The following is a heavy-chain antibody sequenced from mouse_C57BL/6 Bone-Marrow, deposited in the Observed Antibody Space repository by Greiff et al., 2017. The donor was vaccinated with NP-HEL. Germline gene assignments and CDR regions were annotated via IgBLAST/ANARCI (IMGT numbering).Heavy chain of an antibody. J-gene: IGHJ4*01. CDR3: ARGEYYGSSPYAMDY. CDR2: FTMYSDAT. Sequence: LQQSGAELVRPGSSVKLSCMDSYFAFMVSAMLCVQQRPGHGLVWIRSFTMYSDATWYSENFKGKATLTANTSSSTAFMELSSLTSEDSAVYYCARGEYYGSSPYAMDYWGQGTSVTVSS. D-gene: IGHD1-1*01. V-gene: IGHV1-49*01. CDR1: YFAFMVSA.